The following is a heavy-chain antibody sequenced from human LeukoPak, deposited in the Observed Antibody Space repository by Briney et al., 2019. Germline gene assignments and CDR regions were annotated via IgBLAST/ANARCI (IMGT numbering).Heavy chain of an antibody. Sequence: KPSETLSLTCAVYGGSFSGYYWSWIRQPPGKGLEWIGEINHSGSTNYNPSLKSRVTISVDTSKNQFSLKLSSVTAADTAVYYCAGATGIAAAVDYWGQGTLVTVSS. D-gene: IGHD6-13*01. J-gene: IGHJ4*02. CDR3: AGATGIAAAVDY. CDR1: GGSFSGYY. CDR2: INHSGST. V-gene: IGHV4-34*01.